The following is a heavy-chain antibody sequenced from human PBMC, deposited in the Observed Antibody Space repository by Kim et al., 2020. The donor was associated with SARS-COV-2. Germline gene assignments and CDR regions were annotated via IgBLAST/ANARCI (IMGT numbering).Heavy chain of an antibody. CDR2: T. Sequence: TYYTESVKGRFTISRHNTKNTLDLKMNSLRAEDTAVYYCARDWGLDYFDYWGQGTLVTVSS. D-gene: IGHD3-16*01. J-gene: IGHJ4*02. CDR3: ARDWGLDYFDY. V-gene: IGHV3-66*01.